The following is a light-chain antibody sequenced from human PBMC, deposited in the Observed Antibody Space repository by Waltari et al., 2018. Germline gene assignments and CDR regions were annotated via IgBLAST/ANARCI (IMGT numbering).Light chain of an antibody. V-gene: IGKV1-16*01. Sequence: DIQMTQSPPSLSASVGDRVPITCRASQGLGTFLAWFQQRPGKAPKSLIYTASSLESGVSSRFSGSGSGTDFTLTISSLQPEDIATYYCQQYHIYPLTFGGGTRVEIK. CDR2: TAS. CDR3: QQYHIYPLT. J-gene: IGKJ4*01. CDR1: QGLGTF.